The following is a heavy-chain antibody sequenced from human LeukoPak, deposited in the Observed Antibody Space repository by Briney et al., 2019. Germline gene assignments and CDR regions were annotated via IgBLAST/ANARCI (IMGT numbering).Heavy chain of an antibody. D-gene: IGHD2-15*01. CDR1: GGSISSSSYY. J-gene: IGHJ5*02. V-gene: IGHV4-39*07. CDR2: IYYSGST. Sequence: PSETLSLTCTVSGGSISSSSYYWGWIRQPPGKGLEWIGSIYYSGSTYYNPSLKSRVTISVDTSQKQFSLQLNSVTAADTAVYYCAAVYCGGGSCYDPRGWFDPWGQGTLVTVSS. CDR3: AAVYCGGGSCYDPRGWFDP.